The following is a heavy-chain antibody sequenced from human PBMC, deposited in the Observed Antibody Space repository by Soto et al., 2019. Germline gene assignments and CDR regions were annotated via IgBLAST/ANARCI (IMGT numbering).Heavy chain of an antibody. V-gene: IGHV3-23*01. D-gene: IGHD6-6*01. J-gene: IGHJ6*03. Sequence: GGSLRLSCAASGFTFSSYAMSWVRQAPGKGLEWVSAISGSGGSTYYADSVKGRFTISRDNSKNTLYLQMNSLRAEDTAVYYFAKRPSNYYYYMDVWGKGTTVTVSS. CDR3: AKRPSNYYYYMDV. CDR2: ISGSGGST. CDR1: GFTFSSYA.